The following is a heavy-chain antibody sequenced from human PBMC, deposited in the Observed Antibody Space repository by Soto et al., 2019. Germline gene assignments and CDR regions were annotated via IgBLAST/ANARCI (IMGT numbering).Heavy chain of an antibody. J-gene: IGHJ4*02. CDR1: GFTVSSNY. V-gene: IGHV3-53*01. Sequence: GGSLRLSCAASGFTVSSNYMSWVRQAPGKGLEWVSVIYSGGSTYYADSVKGRFTISRDNSKNTLHLQMNSLRAEDTAVYYCARLRRYSSSAIDYWGQGTPVTVSS. D-gene: IGHD6-6*01. CDR2: IYSGGST. CDR3: ARLRRYSSSAIDY.